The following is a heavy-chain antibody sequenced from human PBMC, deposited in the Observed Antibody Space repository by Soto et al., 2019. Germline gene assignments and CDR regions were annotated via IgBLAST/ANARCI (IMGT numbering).Heavy chain of an antibody. CDR1: GYTFNTYA. J-gene: IGHJ4*02. D-gene: IGHD5-18*01. CDR3: VRVFLPGYPDY. Sequence: AAVKVSCKASGYTFNTYAITCVVQAPGQGLEWMGWISPNNGKTKYTQSLQDRLTMTTDTSTSTAYLELRSLKSDDTAIYYCVRVFLPGYPDYWGQGTLVTVSS. V-gene: IGHV1-18*01. CDR2: ISPNNGKT.